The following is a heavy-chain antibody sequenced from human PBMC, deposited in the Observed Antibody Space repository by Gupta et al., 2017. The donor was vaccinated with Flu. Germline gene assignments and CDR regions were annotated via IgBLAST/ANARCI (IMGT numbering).Heavy chain of an antibody. D-gene: IGHD2-15*01. Sequence: TGYYIQWGRQAPGQGLEWVRRINPNGGGTNCAERFQGRVTMTRDTSITTAYMELNRLTADDTAVYFCARSDDRGGNNWFDPWGQGTQVTVSS. CDR1: TGYY. V-gene: IGHV1-2*06. J-gene: IGHJ5*02. CDR3: ARSDDRGGNNWFDP. CDR2: INPNGGGT.